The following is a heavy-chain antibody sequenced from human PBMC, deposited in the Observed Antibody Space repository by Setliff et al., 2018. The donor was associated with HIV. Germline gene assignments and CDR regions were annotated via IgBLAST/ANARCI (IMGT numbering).Heavy chain of an antibody. D-gene: IGHD4-17*01. CDR3: ARDFRSGDYVGGGDYFDI. V-gene: IGHV4-38-2*02. J-gene: IGHJ3*02. CDR2: IYHSGST. Sequence: SETLSLTCAASGYSISSGYYWGWIRQPPGKGLEWIGSIYHSGSTYYNPSLKSRVTISVDTSKNQFSLKLSSVTAADTAVYFWARDFRSGDYVGGGDYFDIWGQGTMVTVSS. CDR1: GYSISSGYY.